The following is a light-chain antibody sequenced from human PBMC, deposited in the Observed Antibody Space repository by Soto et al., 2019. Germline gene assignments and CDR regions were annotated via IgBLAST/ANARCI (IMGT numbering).Light chain of an antibody. CDR1: QSIGSN. CDR3: QQYDSSPRT. V-gene: IGKV3-15*01. CDR2: GTS. J-gene: IGKJ1*01. Sequence: EIVMTQSPATLSVSPGERATLSCRASQSIGSNLAWYQQKPGQTPRLLIYGTSIRATGIPARFSGSGSGTDFTLTISRLEPEDFAVYYCQQYDSSPRTFGQGTKVDIK.